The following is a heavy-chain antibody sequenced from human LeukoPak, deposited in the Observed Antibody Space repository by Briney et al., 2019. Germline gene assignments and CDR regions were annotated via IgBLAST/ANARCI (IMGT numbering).Heavy chain of an antibody. V-gene: IGHV4-31*03. D-gene: IGHD2-2*01. CDR2: IYYSGST. Sequence: SGTLSLTCTVSGGSISSGGYYWNWIRQHPGKGLEWIGYIYYSGSTYYNPSLKSRVTISVDTSRNQFSLKLSSVTAADTAVYYCAVVVPAAVGHYFDYWGQGTLVTVSS. J-gene: IGHJ4*02. CDR3: AVVVPAAVGHYFDY. CDR1: GGSISSGGYY.